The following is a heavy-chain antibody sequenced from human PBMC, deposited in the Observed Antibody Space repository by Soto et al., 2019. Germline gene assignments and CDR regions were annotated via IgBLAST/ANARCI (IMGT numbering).Heavy chain of an antibody. V-gene: IGHV4-39*01. CDR2: ISYSGST. Sequence: PSETLSLTCTVSGGSISSSSYYWGWIRQPPGKGLEWIGSISYSGSTYYNPSLKSRVTISVDTSKNQFSLKLSSVTAADTAVYYCARHYVSIPIFELITPGPNWFDPWGQGTLVTVSS. CDR1: GGSISSSSYY. CDR3: ARHYVSIPIFELITPGPNWFDP. D-gene: IGHD3-3*01. J-gene: IGHJ5*02.